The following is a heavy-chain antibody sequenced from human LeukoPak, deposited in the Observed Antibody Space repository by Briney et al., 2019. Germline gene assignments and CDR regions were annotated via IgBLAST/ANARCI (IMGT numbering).Heavy chain of an antibody. CDR2: ISSSSSYI. V-gene: IGHV3-21*01. J-gene: IGHJ3*02. CDR1: GFTFSSYS. Sequence: GGSLRLSCAASGFTFSSYSMNWVRQAPGKGLEWVSSISSSSSYIYYADSVRGRFTISRDNAKNSLYLQMNSLRAEDTAVYYCARATRHDAFDIWGQGTMVTVSS. CDR3: ARATRHDAFDI.